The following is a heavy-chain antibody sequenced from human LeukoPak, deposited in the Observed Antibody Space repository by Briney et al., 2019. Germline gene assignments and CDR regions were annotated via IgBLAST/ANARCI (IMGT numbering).Heavy chain of an antibody. V-gene: IGHV1-18*01. CDR1: GYTFTSYG. CDR2: ISAYNGNT. CDR3: ARRSGTIFGVVIGPHFDY. Sequence: ASVKVSCKASGYTFTSYGISWVRQAPGQGLEWMGWISAYNGNTNYAQKLQGRVTMTTDTSTSTAYMELRSLRSDDTAVYYCARRSGTIFGVVIGPHFDYWGQGTLVTVSS. J-gene: IGHJ4*02. D-gene: IGHD3-3*01.